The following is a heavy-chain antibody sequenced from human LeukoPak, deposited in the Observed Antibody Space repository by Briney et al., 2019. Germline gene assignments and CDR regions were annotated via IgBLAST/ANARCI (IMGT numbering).Heavy chain of an antibody. CDR3: ARDGIYCSGGSCPFDP. CDR2: INPNSGGT. D-gene: IGHD2-15*01. V-gene: IGHV1-2*02. Sequence: EASVKVSCKASGYTFTGYYLHWVRPAPRQGLEWMGWINPNSGGTNYAQKFQGRVTMTRDTSISTAYMELSRLRSDDTAVYYCARDGIYCSGGSCPFDPWGQGTLVTVSS. J-gene: IGHJ5*02. CDR1: GYTFTGYY.